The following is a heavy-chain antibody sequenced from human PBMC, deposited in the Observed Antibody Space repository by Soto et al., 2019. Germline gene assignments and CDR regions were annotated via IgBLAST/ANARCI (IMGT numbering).Heavy chain of an antibody. Sequence: SVKVSCKASGGTFSSYAISWVRQAPGQGLEWMGGIIPIFGTANYAQKFQGRVTITADESTSTAYMELSSLRSEDTAVYYCARDGALYSSSSHLVPYYFDYWGQGTLVTVS. CDR3: ARDGALYSSSSHLVPYYFDY. CDR1: GGTFSSYA. J-gene: IGHJ4*02. CDR2: IIPIFGTA. V-gene: IGHV1-69*13. D-gene: IGHD6-6*01.